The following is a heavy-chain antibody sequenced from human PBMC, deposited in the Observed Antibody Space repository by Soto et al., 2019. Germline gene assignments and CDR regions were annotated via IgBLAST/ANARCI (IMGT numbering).Heavy chain of an antibody. D-gene: IGHD3-16*01. J-gene: IGHJ6*02. CDR3: VRPRPSGENYGMDV. CDR1: GLTVSHNY. Sequence: EGSLRLSCVASGLTVSHNYMAWVRQAPEMGLEWVSILYTEGTTYYADSVRGRFTISRDSSKNTLFLQMDRLRAEDTAVYYCVRPRPSGENYGMDVWGQGTTVTVSS. V-gene: IGHV3-53*01. CDR2: LYTEGTT.